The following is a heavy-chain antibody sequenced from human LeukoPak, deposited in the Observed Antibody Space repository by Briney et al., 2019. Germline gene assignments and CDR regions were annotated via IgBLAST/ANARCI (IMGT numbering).Heavy chain of an antibody. Sequence: GGSLRLSCAASGFTLSSYAMHWVRQAPGKGVEWVAVISYDGSNKYYADSVKGRFTISRDNSKNTLYLQMNRLRAEDTAVYYCAREVEQVPIYWGQGTLVTVSS. J-gene: IGHJ4*02. D-gene: IGHD1/OR15-1a*01. CDR2: ISYDGSNK. CDR3: AREVEQVPIY. CDR1: GFTLSSYA. V-gene: IGHV3-30-3*01.